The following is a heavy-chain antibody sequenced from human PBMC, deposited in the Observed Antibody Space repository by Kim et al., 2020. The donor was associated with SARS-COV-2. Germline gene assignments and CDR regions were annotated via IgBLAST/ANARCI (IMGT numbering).Heavy chain of an antibody. V-gene: IGHV1-3*01. CDR2: INAGNGNT. CDR3: ARDGYYDILTGYSVPFDY. Sequence: ASVKVSCKASGYTFTSYAMHWVRQAPGQRLEWMGWINAGNGNTKYSQKFQGRVTITRDTSASTAYMELSSLRSEDTAVYYCARDGYYDILTGYSVPFDYWGQGTLVTVSS. D-gene: IGHD3-9*01. J-gene: IGHJ4*02. CDR1: GYTFTSYA.